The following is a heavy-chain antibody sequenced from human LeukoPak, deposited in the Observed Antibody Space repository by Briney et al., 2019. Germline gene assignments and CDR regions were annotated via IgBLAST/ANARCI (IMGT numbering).Heavy chain of an antibody. V-gene: IGHV1-18*01. CDR3: ARDWGSIKVIADY. D-gene: IGHD7-27*01. J-gene: IGHJ4*02. Sequence: ASVKVSCKATGYTFTSHGISWVRQAPGQGLEWMGWISSNSDNTNYAQKLQGRVTMTTDTSTSTAYMELRSLRSDDTALYFCARDWGSIKVIADYWGQGTLVTVSS. CDR1: GYTFTSHG. CDR2: ISSNSDNT.